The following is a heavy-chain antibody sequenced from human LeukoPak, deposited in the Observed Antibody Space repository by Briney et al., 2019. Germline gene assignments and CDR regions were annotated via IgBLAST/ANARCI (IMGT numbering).Heavy chain of an antibody. D-gene: IGHD4-17*01. CDR2: IWYDGSNK. V-gene: IGHV3-33*01. J-gene: IGHJ4*02. CDR1: GFTFSSYG. Sequence: GGSLRLSCAASGFTFSSYGMHWVRQAPGKGLEWVAVIWYDGSNKYYAGSVKGRFTISRDNSKNTLFLQMNSLRAEDTAVYYCARDPDDYGDYSYFDYWGQGTLVTVPS. CDR3: ARDPDDYGDYSYFDY.